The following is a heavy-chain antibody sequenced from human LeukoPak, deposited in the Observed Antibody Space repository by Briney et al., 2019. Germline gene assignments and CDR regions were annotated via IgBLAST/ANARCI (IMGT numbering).Heavy chain of an antibody. CDR1: GGTFSRYA. D-gene: IGHD2-15*01. Sequence: ASVKVSCKASGGTFSRYAISWVRQAPGQGLEWMGRIIPILGIANYAQKFQGRVTITADKSTSTAYMELSSLRSEDTAVYYCARSQDHQGANCGYWGQGTLVTVSS. CDR3: ARSQDHQGANCGY. V-gene: IGHV1-69*04. J-gene: IGHJ4*02. CDR2: IIPILGIA.